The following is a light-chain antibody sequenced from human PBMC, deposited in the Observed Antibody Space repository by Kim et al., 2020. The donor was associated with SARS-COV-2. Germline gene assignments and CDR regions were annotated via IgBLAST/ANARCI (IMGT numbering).Light chain of an antibody. V-gene: IGLV10-54*04. J-gene: IGLJ7*01. CDR2: RNN. CDR1: NDNVGNEG. CDR3: TAWDSSLRAHV. Sequence: RQTATLTCTGNNDNVGNEGVVWLQQHQGHPPKLVSYRNNKRPSGISERFSASRSGDTASLTITGLQPEDEADYYCTAWDSSLRAHVFGGGTQLTVL.